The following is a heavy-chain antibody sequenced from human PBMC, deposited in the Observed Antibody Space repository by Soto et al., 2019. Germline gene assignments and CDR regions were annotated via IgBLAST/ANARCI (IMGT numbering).Heavy chain of an antibody. CDR3: AGSKGVAPSASYSSALDP. CDR2: IILFYGTP. V-gene: IGHV1-69*12. D-gene: IGHD2-15*01. CDR1: GDTFSTYL. J-gene: IGHJ6*02. Sequence: QVQLVQSGPEVKKPGSSVKVSCKASGDTFSTYLMSWVRQAPGQGLEWMGGIILFYGTPNYAQKFLGRVTIPADEPTGTPTREVSSLRSEDPALYYGAGSKGVAPSASYSSALDPWGQGPTVTASS.